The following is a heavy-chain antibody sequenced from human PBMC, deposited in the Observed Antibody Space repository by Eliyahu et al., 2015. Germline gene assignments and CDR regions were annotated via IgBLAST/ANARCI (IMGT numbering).Heavy chain of an antibody. D-gene: IGHD3/OR15-3a*01. Sequence: VGVAWIRQPPGKALEWLAVIYWDDDKNYSPSLKSRLTITRDTSKSQVVLTLTNMDPVDTATYYCAPTYFYDFCDYYPDAFDIWGQGTMVTVSS. CDR2: IYWDDDK. V-gene: IGHV2-5*02. J-gene: IGHJ3*02. CDR1: VG. CDR3: APTYFYDFCDYYPDAFDI.